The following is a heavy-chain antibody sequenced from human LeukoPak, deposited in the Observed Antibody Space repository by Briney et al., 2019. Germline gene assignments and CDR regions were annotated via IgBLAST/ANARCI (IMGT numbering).Heavy chain of an antibody. Sequence: SETLSLTCTVSGGSISSYYWSWIRQPAGKGLEWIGRIYTSGSTNYNPSLKSRVTMSVDTSKIQFSLKLSSVTAADTAVYYCARVERGRGYSYGFRSDNWFDPWGQGTLVTVSS. D-gene: IGHD5-18*01. CDR1: GGSISSYY. J-gene: IGHJ5*02. CDR3: ARVERGRGYSYGFRSDNWFDP. V-gene: IGHV4-4*07. CDR2: IYTSGST.